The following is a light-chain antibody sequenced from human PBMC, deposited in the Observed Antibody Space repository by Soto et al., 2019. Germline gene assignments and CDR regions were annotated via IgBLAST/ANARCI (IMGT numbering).Light chain of an antibody. CDR1: QGISNY. CDR3: QKYNSAPHT. CDR2: AAS. Sequence: DIQMTQSPSSLSASVGDRVTITCRASQGISNYLAWYQQNPGKVPKLLIYAASTLQSGVPSRFSGRGSATDFTLTISSLQPEDVATYYCQKYNSAPHTFRGGTKVVSK. J-gene: IGKJ4*01. V-gene: IGKV1-27*01.